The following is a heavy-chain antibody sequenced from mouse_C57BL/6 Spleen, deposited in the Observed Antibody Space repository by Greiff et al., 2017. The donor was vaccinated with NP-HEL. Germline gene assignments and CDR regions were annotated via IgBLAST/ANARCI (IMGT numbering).Heavy chain of an antibody. Sequence: VQLQQSGAELVKPGASVKISCKASGYTFTDYYINWVKQRPGQGLEWIGKIGPGSGSTYYNEKFTGKATLTADKSSSTAYMQLSSLTSEDSAVYFGERFYDVYPYYFDDWGQGTTLTVSS. J-gene: IGHJ2*01. CDR1: GYTFTDYY. V-gene: IGHV1-77*01. CDR3: ERFYDVYPYYFDD. D-gene: IGHD2-3*01. CDR2: IGPGSGST.